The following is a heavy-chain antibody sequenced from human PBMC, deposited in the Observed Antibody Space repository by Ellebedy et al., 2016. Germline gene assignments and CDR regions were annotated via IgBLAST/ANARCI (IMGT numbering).Heavy chain of an antibody. J-gene: IGHJ4*02. CDR3: RQGHYADY. CDR2: ISGDGGST. Sequence: GESLKISXATSRFRFSNFFMSWVRQTPGKGLEWVSTISGDGGSTNLTDSVKGRFTISRDNSKNTMYLQMNSLRADDTAVYYCRQGHYADYWGQGTLVTVSS. CDR1: RFRFSNFF. V-gene: IGHV3-23*01.